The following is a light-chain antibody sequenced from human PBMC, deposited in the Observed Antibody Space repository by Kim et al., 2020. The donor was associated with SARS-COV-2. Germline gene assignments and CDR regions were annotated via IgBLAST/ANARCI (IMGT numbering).Light chain of an antibody. Sequence: SYELTQPPSVSVSPGQTASISCSGDKLGDKYTFWYQQRPGQSPALVIYQDSKRPSGIPERFSGSNSGNTATLTISGTQAMDEADYYCQAWDSNTGVFGGGTQLTVL. CDR3: QAWDSNTGV. V-gene: IGLV3-1*01. J-gene: IGLJ2*01. CDR2: QDS. CDR1: KLGDKY.